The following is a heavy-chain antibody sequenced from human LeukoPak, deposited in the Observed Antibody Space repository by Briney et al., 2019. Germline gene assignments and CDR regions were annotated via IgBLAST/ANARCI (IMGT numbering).Heavy chain of an antibody. D-gene: IGHD3-16*01. CDR1: GYTFTIYG. CDR2: ISAYNGNT. Sequence: ASVKVSCKASGYTFTIYGISWVRQAPGQGLEWMGWISAYNGNTHYAQKFQGRVTMTTDTSTSTAYMELRSLRSDDTAVYYCARALGDTYYYYYMDVWGKGTTVTVSS. J-gene: IGHJ6*03. V-gene: IGHV1-18*01. CDR3: ARALGDTYYYYYMDV.